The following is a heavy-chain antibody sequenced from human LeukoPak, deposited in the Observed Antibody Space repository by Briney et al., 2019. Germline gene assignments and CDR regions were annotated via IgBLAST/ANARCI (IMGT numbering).Heavy chain of an antibody. CDR3: AKRGVVIRAILVGFHKEAYYFDS. CDR2: ISGSGGST. Sequence: GGSLRLSCAVSGITLSNYGMSWVRQAPGKGLEWVAGISGSGGSTHYADSVKGRFTISGDNPKNTLYLQMNSLRAEDTAVYFCAKRGVVIRAILVGFHKEAYYFDSWGQGALVTVSS. D-gene: IGHD2-21*01. CDR1: GITLSNYG. J-gene: IGHJ4*02. V-gene: IGHV3-23*01.